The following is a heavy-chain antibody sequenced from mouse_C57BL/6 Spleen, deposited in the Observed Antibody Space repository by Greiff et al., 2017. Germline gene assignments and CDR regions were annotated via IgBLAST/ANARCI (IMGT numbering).Heavy chain of an antibody. CDR1: GYTFTSYW. CDR3: ARHGSSPMDY. CDR2: IDPSDSET. V-gene: IGHV1-52*01. Sequence: QVQLQQSGAELVRPGSSVKLSCKASGYTFTSYWMHWVKQRPIQGLEWIGNIDPSDSETHYNQKFKDKATLTVDKSSSTAYMQLSSLTSEDSAVYYCARHGSSPMDYWGQGTSVTVSS. J-gene: IGHJ4*01. D-gene: IGHD1-1*01.